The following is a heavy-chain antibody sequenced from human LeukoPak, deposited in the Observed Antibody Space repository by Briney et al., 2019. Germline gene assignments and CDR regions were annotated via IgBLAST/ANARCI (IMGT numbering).Heavy chain of an antibody. CDR2: INPNSGGT. D-gene: IGHD3-10*02. J-gene: IGHJ4*02. CDR1: GYTFTGYC. V-gene: IGHV1-2*02. Sequence: ASVKVSCKASGYTFTGYCMHWVRQAPGQGLEWMGWINPNSGGTNYAQKFQGRVTMTRDTSISTAYMELSRLRSDDTAVYYCARGQMFGELLGYWGQGTLVTVSS. CDR3: ARGQMFGELLGY.